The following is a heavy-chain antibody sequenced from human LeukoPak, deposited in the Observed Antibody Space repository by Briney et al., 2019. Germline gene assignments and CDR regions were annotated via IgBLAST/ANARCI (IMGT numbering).Heavy chain of an antibody. CDR2: IYYSGST. V-gene: IGHV4-59*01. D-gene: IGHD3-22*01. CDR1: GGYISSYY. CDR3: ARERFPNYDSSGYNNAPFDY. J-gene: IGHJ4*02. Sequence: SETLSLTCTVSGGYISSYYWSWIRQPPGKGLEWIGYIYYSGSTNYNPSLKSRVTISVDTSKNQFSLKLSSVTAADTAVYYCARERFPNYDSSGYNNAPFDYWGQGTLVTVSS.